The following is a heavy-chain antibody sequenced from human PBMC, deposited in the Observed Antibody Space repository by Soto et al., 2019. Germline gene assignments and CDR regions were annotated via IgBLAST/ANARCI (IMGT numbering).Heavy chain of an antibody. D-gene: IGHD3-10*01. CDR3: ARGEWMIRGADYYYYMDV. Sequence: QVQLQQWGAGLLRPSETLSLTCAVYGGSFNDYYWTWIRQPPGKGREWIGEINHQTKTHYNPSLEIPDTFSVDTSKNQFSLRLTSVTAADTALYYCARGEWMIRGADYYYYMDVWGQGTTVTVSS. J-gene: IGHJ6*03. CDR2: INHQTKT. CDR1: GGSFNDYY. V-gene: IGHV4-34*02.